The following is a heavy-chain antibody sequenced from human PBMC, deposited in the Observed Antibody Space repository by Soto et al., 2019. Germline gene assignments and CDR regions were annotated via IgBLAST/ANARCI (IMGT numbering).Heavy chain of an antibody. CDR1: GFTFNTAW. D-gene: IGHD2-2*01. CDR2: IKTKAEGVTT. CDR3: TADTPVFGQGEFEY. J-gene: IGHJ4*02. V-gene: IGHV3-15*01. Sequence: GGSLRLSCEASGFTFNTAWMTWVRQAPGKGLEWVALIKTKAEGVTTDYAAPVKGRFTVSRDDSKNTLYLQVNSLKTEDTAVYDCTADTPVFGQGEFEYWGQGTQVTVSS.